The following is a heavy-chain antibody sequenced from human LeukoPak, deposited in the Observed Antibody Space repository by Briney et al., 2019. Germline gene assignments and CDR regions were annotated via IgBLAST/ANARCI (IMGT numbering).Heavy chain of an antibody. D-gene: IGHD6-19*01. CDR2: ISAYNGNT. V-gene: IGHV1-18*01. CDR3: ARVMYSSGPSDAFDI. Sequence: ASVKVSCKASGYTFTSYGISWVRQAPGQGLEWMGWISAYNGNTNYAQKLQGRVTMTTDTSTSTAHMELRSLRSDDTAVYYCARVMYSSGPSDAFDIWGQGTMVTVSS. J-gene: IGHJ3*02. CDR1: GYTFTSYG.